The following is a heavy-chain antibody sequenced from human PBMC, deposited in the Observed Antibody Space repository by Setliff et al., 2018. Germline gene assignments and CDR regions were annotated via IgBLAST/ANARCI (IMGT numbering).Heavy chain of an antibody. CDR3: ARENLLTGPNTFDL. Sequence: SVKVSCKASGGTFNNYALSWVRQAPGQGLEWMGGIIPIFHSPNYAQSFQGRVAISADKSTSSVFLELSSLRSEDTAVYYCARENLLTGPNTFDLWGPGTMVTVSS. J-gene: IGHJ3*01. D-gene: IGHD3-9*01. CDR1: GGTFNNYA. CDR2: IIPIFHSP. V-gene: IGHV1-69*06.